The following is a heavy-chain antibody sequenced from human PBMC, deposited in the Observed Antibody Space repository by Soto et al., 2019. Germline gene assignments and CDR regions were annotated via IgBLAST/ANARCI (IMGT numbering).Heavy chain of an antibody. J-gene: IGHJ6*03. CDR3: ARHLTIGSYYFYMDV. D-gene: IGHD4-17*01. CDR1: AGSISGSNHY. CDR2: IYYSGST. V-gene: IGHV4-39*01. Sequence: SETLSLTCTVSAGSISGSNHYWGWIRQPPGKGLEWIGTIYYSGSTYYHPSLKSRVTMSVDTSKNRFSLRLSSVTAADTAMYYCARHLTIGSYYFYMDVWGKGTTVTVSS.